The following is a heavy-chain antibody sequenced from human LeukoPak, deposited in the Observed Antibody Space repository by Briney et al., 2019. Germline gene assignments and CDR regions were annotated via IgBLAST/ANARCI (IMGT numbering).Heavy chain of an antibody. V-gene: IGHV4-59*01. CDR2: IYYSGST. CDR3: ARIGPWQQQPYDAFDI. J-gene: IGHJ3*02. D-gene: IGHD6-13*01. CDR1: GDSISNYY. Sequence: SETLSLTCTVSGDSISNYYWSWIRQPPGKGLEWIGYIYYSGSTNYNPSLKSRVTISVDTSKNQFSLKLSSVTAADTAVYYCARIGPWQQQPYDAFDIWGQGTMVTVSS.